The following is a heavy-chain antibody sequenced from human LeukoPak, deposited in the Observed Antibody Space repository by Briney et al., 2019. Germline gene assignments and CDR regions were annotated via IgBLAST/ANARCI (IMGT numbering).Heavy chain of an antibody. J-gene: IGHJ4*02. D-gene: IGHD1-26*01. V-gene: IGHV4/OR15-8*02. Sequence: PSETLSLTCGVSGGSISGTNWWSWVRQPPGQGLEWIGEISLAGQTNYNPSLNGRVTMSLDKSSNQLSLHLTSVTATDTATYFCSRESGPFCPFGYWGQGTLVIVSS. CDR1: GGSISGTNW. CDR3: SRESGPFCPFGY. CDR2: ISLAGQT.